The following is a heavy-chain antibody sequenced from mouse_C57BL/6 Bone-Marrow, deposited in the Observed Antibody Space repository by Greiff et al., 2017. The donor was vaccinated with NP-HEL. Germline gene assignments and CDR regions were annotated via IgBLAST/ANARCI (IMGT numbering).Heavy chain of an antibody. V-gene: IGHV1-55*01. CDR2: IYPGSGST. Sequence: QVQLQQPGAELVKPGASVKMSCKASGYTFTSYWITWVKQRPGQGLEWIGDIYPGSGSTNYNEKFKSKATLTVDKSSSTAYMQLSSLASEDSAVYCCARWEMGDSYWGQGTLVTVSA. CDR3: ARWEMGDSY. J-gene: IGHJ3*01. D-gene: IGHD2-13*01. CDR1: GYTFTSYW.